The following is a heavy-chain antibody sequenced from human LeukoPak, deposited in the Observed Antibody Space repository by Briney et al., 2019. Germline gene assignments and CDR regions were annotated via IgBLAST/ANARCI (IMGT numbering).Heavy chain of an antibody. Sequence: GGSLRLSCAASGFTFSNSAMTWVRQTPGKGLEWVSAISGSGGSTYYADSVKGRFTISRDNSKNTLSLQMNSLRAEDTAVYYCARLSLLLPDAFDIWGQGTMVTVSS. D-gene: IGHD1-26*01. CDR3: ARLSLLLPDAFDI. CDR1: GFTFSNSA. CDR2: ISGSGGST. V-gene: IGHV3-23*01. J-gene: IGHJ3*02.